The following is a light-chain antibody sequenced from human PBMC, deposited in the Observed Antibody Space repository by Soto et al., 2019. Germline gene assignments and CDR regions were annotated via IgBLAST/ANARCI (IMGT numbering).Light chain of an antibody. Sequence: DIQMTQSPSSLSASVGDRVTITCRASQGISNSLALYQQKPGRVPKLLIYAASTLQSGVPSRFSGSGSGTDFTLTLSSLQPEDVATDYRQKYNSAPWTFGQGTEVEIK. CDR2: AAS. CDR1: QGISNS. V-gene: IGKV1-27*01. CDR3: QKYNSAPWT. J-gene: IGKJ1*01.